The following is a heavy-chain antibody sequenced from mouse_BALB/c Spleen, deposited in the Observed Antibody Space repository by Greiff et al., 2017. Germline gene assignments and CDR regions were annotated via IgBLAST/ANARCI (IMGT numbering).Heavy chain of an antibody. V-gene: IGHV14-4*02. CDR1: GFNIKDYY. J-gene: IGHJ4*01. CDR3: NALLLLRGMDYYAMDY. CDR2: IDPENGDT. Sequence: VQLQQSGAELVRSGASVKLSCTASGFNIKDYYMHWVKQRPEQGLEWIGWIDPENGDTEYAPKFQGKATMTADTSSNTAYLQLSSLTSEDTAVYYCNALLLLRGMDYYAMDYWGQGTSVTVSS. D-gene: IGHD1-1*01.